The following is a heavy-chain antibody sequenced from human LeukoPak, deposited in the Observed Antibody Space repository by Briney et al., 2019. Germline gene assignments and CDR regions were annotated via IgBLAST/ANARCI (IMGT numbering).Heavy chain of an antibody. D-gene: IGHD1-26*01. V-gene: IGHV4-31*03. CDR3: ARDNSGGEYSGSYYFLNDY. Sequence: SETLSLTCTVSGGSISSGGYYWSWSRQHPGKCLEWIGYIYYSGSTYYNPSLKSRVTISVDTSKNQFSLKLSSVTAADTAVYYCARDNSGGEYSGSYYFLNDYWGQGTLVTVSS. CDR1: GGSISSGGYY. J-gene: IGHJ4*02. CDR2: IYYSGST.